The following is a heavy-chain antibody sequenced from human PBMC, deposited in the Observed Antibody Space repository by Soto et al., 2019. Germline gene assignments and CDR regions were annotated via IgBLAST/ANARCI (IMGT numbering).Heavy chain of an antibody. D-gene: IGHD4-17*01. J-gene: IGHJ4*02. Sequence: QLQLQESGPGLLRPSETLSLTCNVSGGAISSSSYFWGWVRQPPGKTLEWIGHILYSGTTHYNESLKSRVTFSEDTSKNQFSLRLNSVTPADTAVYYCARGGGYYGVLFDYWGQGTLVPVSS. V-gene: IGHV4-39*01. CDR3: ARGGGYYGVLFDY. CDR2: ILYSGTT. CDR1: GGAISSSSYF.